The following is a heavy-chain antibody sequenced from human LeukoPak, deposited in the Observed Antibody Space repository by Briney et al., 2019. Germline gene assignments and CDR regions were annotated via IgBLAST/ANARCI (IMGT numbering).Heavy chain of an antibody. J-gene: IGHJ4*02. CDR2: ISGSGGST. Sequence: GGSLRLSCAASGFTFSSYAMSWVGQAPGKGLEWVSAISGSGGSTYYADSVKGRFTISRDNSKNTLYLQMNSLRAEDTAVYYCAKDGSTVVTTTGGFFDYWGQGTLVTVSS. V-gene: IGHV3-23*01. CDR3: AKDGSTVVTTTGGFFDY. D-gene: IGHD4-23*01. CDR1: GFTFSSYA.